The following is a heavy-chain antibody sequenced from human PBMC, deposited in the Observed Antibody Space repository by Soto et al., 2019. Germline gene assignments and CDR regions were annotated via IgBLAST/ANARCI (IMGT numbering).Heavy chain of an antibody. CDR1: GGSISSYY. J-gene: IGHJ4*02. CDR3: ARHHDS. Sequence: QVQLQESGPGLVKPSETLSLTYTVSGGSISSYYWSWIRQPPGKGLEWIGYIYYSGSTNYNPSLKSRVTISVDTSKNQFSLKLSSVTAADPAVYYCARHHDSWGQGTLVTVSS. CDR2: IYYSGST. V-gene: IGHV4-59*08.